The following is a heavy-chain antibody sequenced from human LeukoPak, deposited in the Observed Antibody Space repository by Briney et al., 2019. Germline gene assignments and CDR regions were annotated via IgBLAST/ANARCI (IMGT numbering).Heavy chain of an antibody. CDR2: IKQDGSEK. V-gene: IGHV3-7*01. J-gene: IGHJ4*02. Sequence: GGSLRLSCAASGFTFSSYWMSWVRQAPGKGLEWVANIKQDGSEKKYADSVKGRFTISRDNAKNSLYLQMNSLRAEDTAVYYCAKDSKNYAIDYWGQGTLVTVSS. D-gene: IGHD3-16*01. CDR1: GFTFSSYW. CDR3: AKDSKNYAIDY.